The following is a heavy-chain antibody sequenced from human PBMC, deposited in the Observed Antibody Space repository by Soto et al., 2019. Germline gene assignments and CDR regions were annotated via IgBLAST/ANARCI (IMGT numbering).Heavy chain of an antibody. D-gene: IGHD3-3*01. J-gene: IGHJ4*02. CDR3: ARQNYDFWSGSQNPDY. CDR2: IYYSGST. Sequence: PSETLSLTCTVSGGSISSSSYYWGWIRQPPGKGLEWIGSIYYSGSTYYNPSLKSRVTISVDTSKNQFSLKLSSVTAADTAVYYCARQNYDFWSGSQNPDYWGQGTLVTVSS. V-gene: IGHV4-39*01. CDR1: GGSISSSSYY.